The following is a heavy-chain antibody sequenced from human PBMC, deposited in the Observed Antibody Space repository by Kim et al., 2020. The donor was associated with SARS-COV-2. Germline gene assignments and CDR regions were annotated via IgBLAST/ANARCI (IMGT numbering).Heavy chain of an antibody. D-gene: IGHD3-10*01. CDR1: GGSISNSDYY. CDR3: ARWREYFFDY. CDR2: IYYSGIT. Sequence: SETLSLTCTVSGGSISNSDYYWGWIRQPPGKGLEWIGTIYYSGITFYTPSLKSRVTMSVDTSKNQFSLKLGSVTAADTGVYYCARWREYFFDYWGQGTLV. V-gene: IGHV4-39*01. J-gene: IGHJ4*02.